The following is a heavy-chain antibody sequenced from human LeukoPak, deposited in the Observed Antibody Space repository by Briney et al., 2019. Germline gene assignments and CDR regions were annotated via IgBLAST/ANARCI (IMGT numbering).Heavy chain of an antibody. CDR1: GYTFTDYY. V-gene: IGHV1-2*02. J-gene: IGHJ6*03. D-gene: IGHD3-22*01. CDR2: INPNSGDT. CDR3: ASDYSDSSGLGYYYYYMDV. Sequence: ASVKVSCKASGYTFTDYYMHWVRQAPGQGPEWMGWINPNSGDTNYAQKFQGRVTMTRDTSISTAYMELSSLRSDDTAVYYCASDYSDSSGLGYYYYYMDVWGKGTTVTVSS.